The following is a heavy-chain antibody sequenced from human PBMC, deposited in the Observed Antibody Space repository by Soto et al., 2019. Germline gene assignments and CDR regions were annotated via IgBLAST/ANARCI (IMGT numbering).Heavy chain of an antibody. CDR2: IKQDGSEK. D-gene: IGHD6-13*01. V-gene: IGHV3-7*03. J-gene: IGHJ4*02. CDR1: GFTFSTYW. CDR3: AKDSTDRGDNSGWYGWAD. Sequence: EMHLVESGGGLVQPGGSLRLSCAASGFTFSTYWMSWVRQAPGKGLEWVANIKQDGSEKYYVDSVKGRFTVSRDNAKESLYLQMNGLRAEDTAVYFCAKDSTDRGDNSGWYGWADWGQGTLVTVSS.